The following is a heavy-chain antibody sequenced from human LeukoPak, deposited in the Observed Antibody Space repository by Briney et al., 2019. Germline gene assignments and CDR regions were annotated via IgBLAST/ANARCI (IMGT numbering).Heavy chain of an antibody. CDR1: GGSFSGYY. CDR3: ARQGFYSKRIDY. Sequence: PSETLSLTCAVYGGSFSGYYWSWIRQPPGKGLEWIGEINHSGSTNYNPSLKSRVTISVDTSKNQFSLKLSSVTAADTAVYYCARQGFYSKRIDYWGQGTLVTVSS. CDR2: INHSGST. D-gene: IGHD4-11*01. J-gene: IGHJ4*02. V-gene: IGHV4-34*01.